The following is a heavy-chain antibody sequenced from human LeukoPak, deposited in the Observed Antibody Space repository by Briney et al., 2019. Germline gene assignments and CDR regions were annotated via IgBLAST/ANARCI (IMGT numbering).Heavy chain of an antibody. CDR3: ARDQTMVTFGGYGMDYYYGMDV. CDR1: GGSISSGDYY. J-gene: IGHJ6*02. CDR2: IYYSGST. Sequence: SETLSLTCTVSGGSISSGDYYWSWIRQPPGKGLEWIGYIYYSGSTYYNPSLKSRVTISVDTSKNHFSLKLSSVTAADTAVYYCARDQTMVTFGGYGMDYYYGMDVWGQGTTVTVSS. V-gene: IGHV4-30-4*01. D-gene: IGHD3-16*01.